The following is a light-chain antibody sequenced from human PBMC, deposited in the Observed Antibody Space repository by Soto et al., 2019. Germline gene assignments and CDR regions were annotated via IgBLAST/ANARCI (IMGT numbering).Light chain of an antibody. V-gene: IGLV7-46*01. CDR3: LVSYSGSYV. CDR2: DAS. Sequence: QTVVTQEPSLTVSPGGTVTLTCGSSTGAVTSGHYPYWFQQKPGQAPRTLIYDASNKHSWTPARFSGSLLGGKAALTLSGAQPEDEADYYCLVSYSGSYVFGTGTKLTVL. CDR1: TGAVTSGHY. J-gene: IGLJ1*01.